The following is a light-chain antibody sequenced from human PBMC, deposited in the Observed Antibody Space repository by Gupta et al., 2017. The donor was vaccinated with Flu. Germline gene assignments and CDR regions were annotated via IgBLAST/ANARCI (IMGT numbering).Light chain of an antibody. CDR1: RSVRTN. CDR2: GAS. Sequence: EILMTQSPATLSVSPGGRATLSCRASRSVRTNLAWYQQKPGQAPRLLIYGASTRATGIPARFSGGGSGTDFTLTISSRESEDSAVYYCQQYDYWPPWTFGQGTKVDIE. CDR3: QQYDYWPPWT. J-gene: IGKJ1*01. V-gene: IGKV3-15*01.